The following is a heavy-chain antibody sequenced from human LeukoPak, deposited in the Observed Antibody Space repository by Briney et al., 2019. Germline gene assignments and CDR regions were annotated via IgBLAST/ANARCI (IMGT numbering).Heavy chain of an antibody. CDR1: GGSISSGDYY. D-gene: IGHD3-16*01. V-gene: IGHV4-30-4*01. CDR3: ARALAIMGAFDI. CDR2: IYYSGST. J-gene: IGHJ3*02. Sequence: TLSLTCTVSGGSISSGDYYWSWIRQSPGKGLEWIGYIYYSGSTYYNPSLKSRVTISVDTSKNQFSLKLSSVTAADTAVYYCARALAIMGAFDIWGQGTMVTVSS.